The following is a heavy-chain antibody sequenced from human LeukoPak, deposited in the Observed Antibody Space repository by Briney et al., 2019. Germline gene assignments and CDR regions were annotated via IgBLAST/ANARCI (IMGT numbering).Heavy chain of an antibody. CDR1: AYSISNGFL. Sequence: SETLSLTCTVSAYSISNGFLWGWIRQPPGKGLEWIGSIYHSGTTYYNPSLKSRVTMSVATSKNQFSLKLSSVTAADTAVYYCTRLSHVAGAAKVSWFDPWVQGTLVTVSS. CDR2: IYHSGTT. CDR3: TRLSHVAGAAKVSWFDP. J-gene: IGHJ5*02. D-gene: IGHD1-26*01. V-gene: IGHV4-38-2*02.